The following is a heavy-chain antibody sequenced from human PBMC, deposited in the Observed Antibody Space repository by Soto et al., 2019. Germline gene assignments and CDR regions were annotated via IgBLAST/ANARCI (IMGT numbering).Heavy chain of an antibody. CDR3: ARRKNSGYDFWYYGMDA. J-gene: IGHJ6*02. V-gene: IGHV5-10-1*01. D-gene: IGHD5-12*01. CDR2: IDPSDSYT. Sequence: GESLKISCKGSGYSFTSYWISWVRQMPGKGLEWMGRIDPSDSYTNYSPSFQGHVTISADKSISTAYLQWSSLKASDTAMYYCARRKNSGYDFWYYGMDAWGQGTTVTVSS. CDR1: GYSFTSYW.